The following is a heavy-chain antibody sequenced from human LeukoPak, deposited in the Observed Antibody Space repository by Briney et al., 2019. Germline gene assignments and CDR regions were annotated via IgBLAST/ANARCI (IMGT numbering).Heavy chain of an antibody. CDR3: VKDFRSPISSSGD. Sequence: GGSLRLSCSASGFTFSSYAMHWVRQAPGKGLEYVSAISSNGGSTYYADSVKGRFTISRDNSKNTLYLQMSSLRAEDTAVYYCVKDFRSPISSSGDWGQGTLVTVSS. CDR1: GFTFSSYA. V-gene: IGHV3-64D*06. D-gene: IGHD6-6*01. CDR2: ISSNGGST. J-gene: IGHJ4*02.